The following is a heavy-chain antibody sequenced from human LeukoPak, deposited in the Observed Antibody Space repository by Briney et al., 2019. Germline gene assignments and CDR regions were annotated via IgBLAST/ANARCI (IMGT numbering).Heavy chain of an antibody. D-gene: IGHD2-15*01. CDR2: ISTYNVNT. V-gene: IGHV1-18*01. CDR3: ARDSCSGGSCYLHY. CDR1: GYTFTSYG. Sequence: ASVKVSCKASGYTFTSYGISWVRQAPGQGLEWMGWISTYNVNTNYAQNLQGRVTMTTDTSANTAYMELRSLRSDDTAVYYCARDSCSGGSCYLHYWGQGTLVTVSS. J-gene: IGHJ4*02.